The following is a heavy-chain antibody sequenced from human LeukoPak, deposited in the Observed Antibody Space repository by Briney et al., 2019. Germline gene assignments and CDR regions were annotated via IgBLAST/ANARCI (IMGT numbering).Heavy chain of an antibody. D-gene: IGHD3-9*01. CDR3: AKLYDILTGYFDY. J-gene: IGHJ4*02. CDR2: ISGSGGST. Sequence: PGGSLRLSCVASGFTFNIHAMSWVRQAPGKGLEWVSAISGSGGSTYYADSVKGRFTISRDNSKNTLYLQMNSLRAEDTAVYYCAKLYDILTGYFDYWGQGTLVTVSS. V-gene: IGHV3-23*01. CDR1: GFTFNIHA.